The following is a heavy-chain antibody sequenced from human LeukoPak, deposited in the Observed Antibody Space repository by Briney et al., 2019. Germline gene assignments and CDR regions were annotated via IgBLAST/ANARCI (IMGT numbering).Heavy chain of an antibody. CDR1: GFIFNSYA. J-gene: IGHJ4*02. CDR2: ISGSGGST. D-gene: IGHD6-19*01. V-gene: IGHV3-23*01. CDR3: AKVRSSGWYYFDY. Sequence: GGSLRLSCAASGFIFNSYAMSWVRQAPGKGLEWVSAISGSGGSTYYADSVKGRFTISRDNSKNTLYLQMNSLRAEDTAVYYCAKVRSSGWYYFDYWGQGTLVTVSS.